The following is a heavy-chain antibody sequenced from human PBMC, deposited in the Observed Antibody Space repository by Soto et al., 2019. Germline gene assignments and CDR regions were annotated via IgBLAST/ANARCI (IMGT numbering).Heavy chain of an antibody. D-gene: IGHD7-27*01. V-gene: IGHV3-30-3*01. CDR3: ARTLQKPPALTRFDP. CDR2: ISYDGSNK. J-gene: IGHJ5*02. CDR1: GFTFSSYA. Sequence: GGSLRLSCAASGFTFSSYAMHWVRQAPGKGLEWVAVISYDGSNKYYADSVKGRVTMTTDTSTSAAYMELRSLRSDDTAVYYCARTLQKPPALTRFDPWGQGTLVTVSS.